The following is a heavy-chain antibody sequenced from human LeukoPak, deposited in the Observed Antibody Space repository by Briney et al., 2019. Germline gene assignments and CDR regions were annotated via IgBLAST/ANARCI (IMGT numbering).Heavy chain of an antibody. CDR3: VRRTQLYIWFDP. Sequence: ASVKVSCKASGYTFTDYYMHWVRQAPRQGLEWMGWINPNSGGTDYAQKFQGRVTMTRDTSISTAYMELSRLRSDDTAVYYCVRRTQLYIWFDPWGQGTLVIVSS. CDR1: GYTFTDYY. D-gene: IGHD1-1*01. V-gene: IGHV1-2*02. J-gene: IGHJ5*02. CDR2: INPNSGGT.